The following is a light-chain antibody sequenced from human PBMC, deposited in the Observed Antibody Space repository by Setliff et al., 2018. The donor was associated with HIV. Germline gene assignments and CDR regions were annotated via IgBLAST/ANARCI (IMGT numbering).Light chain of an antibody. CDR1: SSDVGGYNY. V-gene: IGLV2-14*01. Sequence: QSALTQPASVSGSPGQSITISCTGTSSDVGGYNYVSWYQHHPGKAPKLMICEVSNRPSGVSNRFSGSKSGNTASLTISGLQAEDEGDYYCSSYAITNTLPFGTGTKSPS. CDR2: EVS. CDR3: SSYAITNTLP. J-gene: IGLJ1*01.